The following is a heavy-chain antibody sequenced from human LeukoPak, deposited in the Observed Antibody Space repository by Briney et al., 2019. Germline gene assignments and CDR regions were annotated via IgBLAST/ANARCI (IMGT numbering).Heavy chain of an antibody. D-gene: IGHD3-3*01. CDR1: GYTFTGYY. Sequence: ASVKVSCKASGYTFTGYYMHWVRQAPGQGLEWMGWINPNSGGTNYAQKFQGRVTITADKSTSTAYMELSSLRSEDTAVYYCARGRYDFWSGYYPEAANAFDIWGQGTMVTVSS. J-gene: IGHJ3*02. CDR2: INPNSGGT. CDR3: ARGRYDFWSGYYPEAANAFDI. V-gene: IGHV1-2*02.